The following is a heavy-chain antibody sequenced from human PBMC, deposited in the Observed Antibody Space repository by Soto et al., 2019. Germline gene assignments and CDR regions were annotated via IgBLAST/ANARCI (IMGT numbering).Heavy chain of an antibody. CDR3: ARAGPDSNYYYYMDV. CDR1: GYTFTSYD. Sequence: ASVKVSCKASGYTFTSYDINWVRQAPGQGLEWMGWINPNSGGTNYAQKFQGWVTMTRDTSISTAYMELSRLRSDDTAVYYCARAGPDSNYYYYMDVWGKGTTVTVSS. V-gene: IGHV1-2*04. D-gene: IGHD5-18*01. J-gene: IGHJ6*03. CDR2: INPNSGGT.